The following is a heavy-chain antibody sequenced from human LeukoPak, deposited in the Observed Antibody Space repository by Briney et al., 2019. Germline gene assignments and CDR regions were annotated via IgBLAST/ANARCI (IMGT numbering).Heavy chain of an antibody. CDR2: ISGSADGT. V-gene: IGHV3-23*01. J-gene: IGHJ4*02. CDR1: GSTFSNYA. CDR3: AKSLRYCTSTSCWYYFDS. Sequence: GGSLRLSCAASGSTFSNYAMTWVRQAPGKGLEWVSAISGSADGTYYADSVKGRFSISRDNSKNTLYLQMNSLRAEDTAVYYCAKSLRYCTSTSCWYYFDSWGQGTLVTVSS. D-gene: IGHD2-2*01.